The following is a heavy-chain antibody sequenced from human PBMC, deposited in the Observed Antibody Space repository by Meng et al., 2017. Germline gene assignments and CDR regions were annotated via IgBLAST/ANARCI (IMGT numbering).Heavy chain of an antibody. CDR2: ISTTGSSI. J-gene: IGHJ5*02. Sequence: VQLVDAGGGLVKSGWSLRLSCAASGFTFRDYYMTWIRQAPGKGLEWVSSISTTGSSIYYADSVKGRFSISRDNAENSLYLQINSLRVEDTAVYYCARDHGFLNWFDPWGQGTLVTVSS. V-gene: IGHV3-11*04. CDR3: ARDHGFLNWFDP. CDR1: GFTFRDYY. D-gene: IGHD2/OR15-2a*01.